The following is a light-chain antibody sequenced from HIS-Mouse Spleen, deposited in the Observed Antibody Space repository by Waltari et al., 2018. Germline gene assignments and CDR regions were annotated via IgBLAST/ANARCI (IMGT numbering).Light chain of an antibody. CDR3: CSYAGSSTYV. Sequence: QSALTQPASVSGSPGQSTTISCTGTSSDVGSDNLVPWYQQHPGKAPKLMIYEGSKRPSGVSNRFSGSKSGNTASLTISGLQAEDEADYYCCSYAGSSTYVFGTGTKVTVL. J-gene: IGLJ1*01. CDR2: EGS. V-gene: IGLV2-23*01. CDR1: SSDVGSDNL.